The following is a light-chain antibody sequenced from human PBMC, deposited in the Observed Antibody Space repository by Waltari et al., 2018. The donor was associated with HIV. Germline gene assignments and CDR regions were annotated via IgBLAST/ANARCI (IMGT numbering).Light chain of an antibody. CDR3: QSADSSGTYRV. J-gene: IGLJ3*02. CDR1: ALPKRY. V-gene: IGLV3-25*03. Sequence: SYELTQPPSVSVSPGQPARITCSGAALPKRYAYWYQQKPGQAPVLVIYKDSERPSGIPERFSGSSSGTTVTLTISGVQAEDEADYYCQSADSSGTYRVFGGGTKLTVL. CDR2: KDS.